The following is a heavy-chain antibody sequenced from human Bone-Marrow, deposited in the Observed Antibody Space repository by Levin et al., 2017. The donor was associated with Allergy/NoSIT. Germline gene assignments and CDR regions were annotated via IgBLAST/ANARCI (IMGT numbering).Heavy chain of an antibody. V-gene: IGHV1-69*13. CDR2: IIPIFGTA. D-gene: IGHD4-23*01. CDR1: GGTFSSYA. J-gene: IGHJ2*01. Sequence: ASVKVSCKASGGTFSSYAISWVRQAPGQGLEWMGGIIPIFGTANYAQKFQGRVTITADESTSTAYMELSSLRSEDTAVYYCARYYGGNYGWYFDLWGRGTLVTVSS. CDR3: ARYYGGNYGWYFDL.